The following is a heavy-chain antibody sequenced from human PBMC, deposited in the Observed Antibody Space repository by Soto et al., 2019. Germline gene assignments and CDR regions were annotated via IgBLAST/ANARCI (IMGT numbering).Heavy chain of an antibody. CDR1: GFTFSDYW. J-gene: IGHJ6*02. V-gene: IGHV3-74*01. CDR3: ARGVRNYYGVDV. Sequence: EVQLVESGGGLVQPGGSLRLSCVASGFTFSDYWMHWVRQAPGKGLVWVSRIKFDGGITSHADSVKGRFTISMDNARNTVHLQMNSLRAEDTGVYFCARGVRNYYGVDVWGQGTTVTVSS. CDR2: IKFDGGIT. D-gene: IGHD2-2*01.